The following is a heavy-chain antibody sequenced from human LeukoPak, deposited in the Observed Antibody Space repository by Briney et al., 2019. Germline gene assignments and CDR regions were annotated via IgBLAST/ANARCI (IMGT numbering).Heavy chain of an antibody. CDR2: IRYDETNK. D-gene: IGHD2-2*03. CDR3: AKSQRGYCSSTSCYGDY. CDR1: GFSCSSFG. J-gene: IGHJ4*02. Sequence: GGSLRLSCAVSGFSCSSFGMQWVRQAPGKALEWVAFIRYDETNKFYADSVKGRFTISRDNSNNTLYLQMNSLRAEDSAVYHCAKSQRGYCSSTSCYGDYWGQGTLVTVSS. V-gene: IGHV3-30*02.